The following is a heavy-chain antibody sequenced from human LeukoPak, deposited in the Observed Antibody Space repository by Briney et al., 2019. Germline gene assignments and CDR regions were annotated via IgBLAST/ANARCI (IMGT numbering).Heavy chain of an antibody. CDR2: ISWNSGSI. CDR1: GFTFNDYA. D-gene: IGHD6-13*01. Sequence: PGASLRLSCAASGFTFNDYAMHWVRQAPGQGLEWVSGISWNSGSIGYAESLKGRFTISRDNAKNSLYLQMNSLRAEDTALYYCAKDSEQQLDHRGWFDPWGQGTLVTVSS. CDR3: AKDSEQQLDHRGWFDP. J-gene: IGHJ5*02. V-gene: IGHV3-9*01.